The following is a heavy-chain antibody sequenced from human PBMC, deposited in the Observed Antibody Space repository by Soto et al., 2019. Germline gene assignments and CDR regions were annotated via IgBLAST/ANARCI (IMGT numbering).Heavy chain of an antibody. CDR2: ISAYNGNT. J-gene: IGHJ6*02. Sequence: QVQLVQSGAEVKKPGASVKVSCKASGYTFTSYGISWVRQAPGQGLEWMGWISAYNGNTNYAQKLQGRVTMTTDTSTSTDYMERRSLRSDDTAVYSCARGAHARGHYYGMDVWGQGTTVTVSS. D-gene: IGHD3-10*01. V-gene: IGHV1-18*04. CDR3: ARGAHARGHYYGMDV. CDR1: GYTFTSYG.